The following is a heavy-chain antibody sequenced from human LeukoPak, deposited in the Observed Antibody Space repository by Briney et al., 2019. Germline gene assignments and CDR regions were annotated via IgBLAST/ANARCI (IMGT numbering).Heavy chain of an antibody. J-gene: IGHJ4*02. CDR2: IKADGGEK. D-gene: IGHD2-15*01. CDR1: GFTFSTYW. Sequence: PGGSLRLSCAASGFTFSTYWMNWFRQTPGKGLEWVAKIKADGGEKDHVASVKGRFTISRDNAKNSLYLQMNSLRAEDTAVYYCAKDLYGLLGYCSGGNCYGVYFDFWGQGTLVTVSS. V-gene: IGHV3-7*03. CDR3: AKDLYGLLGYCSGGNCYGVYFDF.